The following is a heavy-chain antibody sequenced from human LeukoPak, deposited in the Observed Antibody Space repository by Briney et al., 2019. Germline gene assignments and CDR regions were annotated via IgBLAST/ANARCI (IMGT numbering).Heavy chain of an antibody. D-gene: IGHD3-22*01. Sequence: PGGSLRLSCAASGFTFSSYSMNWVRQAPGKGLEWVSSISSSSSYIYYADSVKGRFTISRDNAKNSLYQQMNSLRAEDTAVYYCARGLPYYYDSSGYYYGWGQGTLVTVSS. CDR2: ISSSSSYI. V-gene: IGHV3-21*01. J-gene: IGHJ4*02. CDR1: GFTFSSYS. CDR3: ARGLPYYYDSSGYYYG.